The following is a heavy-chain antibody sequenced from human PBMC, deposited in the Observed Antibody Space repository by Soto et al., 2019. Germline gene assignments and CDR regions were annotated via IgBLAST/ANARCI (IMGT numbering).Heavy chain of an antibody. J-gene: IGHJ4*02. CDR3: VRDSRTGCSSINCYMH. CDR2: IWHTGRP. CDR1: GDSLTNNHW. V-gene: IGHV4-4*02. D-gene: IGHD2-15*01. Sequence: QLQLRESGPGLVQPSGTLSLTCDVSGDSLTNNHWWSWVRQAPGKGLEWIGEIWHTGRPNYNPSLKSRVAISIDKSMNQFSLKLSSVTAADTAVYYWVRDSRTGCSSINCYMHWGQGTLVTVSS.